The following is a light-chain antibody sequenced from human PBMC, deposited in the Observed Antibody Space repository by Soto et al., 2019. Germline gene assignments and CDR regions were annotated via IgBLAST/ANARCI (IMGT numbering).Light chain of an antibody. J-gene: IGLJ3*02. Sequence: QLVLTQPPSASASLGASVTLTCTLSSGYSYYKVDWYQQRPGKGPRFVMRVGPGGIVGSKGDGIPDRFSVLGSGLNRDLTIKNIQEEDESDYHCGADHGSGGNFVWVFGGGTKLTVL. CDR3: GADHGSGGNFVWV. V-gene: IGLV9-49*01. CDR2: VGPGGIVG. CDR1: SGYSYYK.